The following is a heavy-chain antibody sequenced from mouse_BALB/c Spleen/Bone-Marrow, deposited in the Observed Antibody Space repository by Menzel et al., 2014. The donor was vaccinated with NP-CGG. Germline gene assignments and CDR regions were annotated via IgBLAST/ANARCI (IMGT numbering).Heavy chain of an antibody. CDR3: ARAAITTVVAGY. CDR2: ISSGSSNI. D-gene: IGHD1-1*01. Sequence: EVKLVESGGGLVQPGGSRKLSCAASGFTFSSFGMHWVRRAPEKGLEWVAYISSGSSNIYYADTVKGRFTISRDNPKNTLFLQMTSLRSEDTAMYYCARAAITTVVAGYWGQGTTLTVSS. CDR1: GFTFSSFG. J-gene: IGHJ2*01. V-gene: IGHV5-17*02.